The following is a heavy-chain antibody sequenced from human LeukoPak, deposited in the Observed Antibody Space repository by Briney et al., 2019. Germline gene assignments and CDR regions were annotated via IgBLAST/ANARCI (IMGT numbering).Heavy chain of an antibody. J-gene: IGHJ6*02. CDR1: GFTFSSYS. CDR3: ARGGGLDV. Sequence: GGSLRLSCAASGFTFSSYSMNWARQAPGKGLEWVASINHNGNVNYYVDSVKGRFTISRDNAKNSLYLQMSNLRAEDTAVYFCARGGGLDVWGQGATVTVSS. V-gene: IGHV3-7*03. CDR2: INHNGNVN. D-gene: IGHD3-16*01.